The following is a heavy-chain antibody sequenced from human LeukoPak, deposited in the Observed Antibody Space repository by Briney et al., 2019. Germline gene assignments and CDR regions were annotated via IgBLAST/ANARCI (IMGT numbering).Heavy chain of an antibody. CDR1: GFTFSSYW. CDR2: IKQEGCEK. CDR3: ARDPIVRGIRSRDY. J-gene: IGHJ4*02. Sequence: GGSLRLSCAASGFTFSSYWMSWVRQAPGKGLEWVANIKQEGCEKYYVDSVKGGFTISRDNAKNSLYLQMNSLRAEDTAVYDCARDPIVRGIRSRDYWGQGPLATVSS. D-gene: IGHD3-10*01. V-gene: IGHV3-7*03.